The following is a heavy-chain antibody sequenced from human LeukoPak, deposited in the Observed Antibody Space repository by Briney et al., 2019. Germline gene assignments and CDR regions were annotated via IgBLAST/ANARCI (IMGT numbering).Heavy chain of an antibody. D-gene: IGHD3-22*01. CDR1: VFTFSSHS. J-gene: IGHJ4*02. V-gene: IGHV3-48*01. CDR3: ARGAYYYED. Sequence: GGCLRLSCAASVFTFSSHSMNWVRQAPWKGLEWVSYISSSSSTIYYADSVKGRFTISRDNAKNSLYLQMNSLRAEDTAVYYCARGAYYYEDWGQGTLVTVSS. CDR2: ISSSSSTI.